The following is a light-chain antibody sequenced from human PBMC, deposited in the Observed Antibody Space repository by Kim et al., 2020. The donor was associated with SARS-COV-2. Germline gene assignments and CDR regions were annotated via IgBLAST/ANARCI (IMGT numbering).Light chain of an antibody. CDR2: RNN. Sequence: QSVLTHPPSASETHGQRVTISCSGSSSNIGSNTVNWYQQLPGTAPKLLIYRNNQRPSGVPDRFSGSKSGTSASLAISGLQSEDEADYYCAAWDDSLSGWVFGGGTQLTVL. CDR3: AAWDDSLSGWV. CDR1: SSNIGSNT. J-gene: IGLJ3*02. V-gene: IGLV1-44*01.